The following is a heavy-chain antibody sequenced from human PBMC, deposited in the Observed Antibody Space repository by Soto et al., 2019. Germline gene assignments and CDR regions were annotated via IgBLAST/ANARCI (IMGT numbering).Heavy chain of an antibody. CDR1: GGSISSYY. CDR3: ARDQKNYYDSSGYFQAFEM. Sequence: QVQLQESGPGLVKPSETLSLTCTVSGGSISSYYWSWIRQPPGKGLEWIGYIYYSGSTNYNPSPKSRVTMSVATSKTPFSLKLSSVTAADTAMYYCARDQKNYYDSSGYFQAFEMWGQGTMVTVSS. CDR2: IYYSGST. V-gene: IGHV4-59*01. D-gene: IGHD3-22*01. J-gene: IGHJ3*02.